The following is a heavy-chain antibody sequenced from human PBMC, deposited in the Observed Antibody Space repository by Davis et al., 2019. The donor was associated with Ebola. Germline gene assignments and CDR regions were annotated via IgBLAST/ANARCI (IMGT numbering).Heavy chain of an antibody. CDR2: IYPDDSET. J-gene: IGHJ6*04. D-gene: IGHD4-11*01. V-gene: IGHV5-51*01. CDR3: ARQGPVTSDGYSYYAMDV. Sequence: CKGSGYTFSKSWIVWVRQMSGKGLEWMGVIYPDDSETTYSPSFQGQVTISADKSISTAYLQWSGLKASDTAMYYCARQGPVTSDGYSYYAMDVWGTGTTVTVSS. CDR1: GYTFSKSW.